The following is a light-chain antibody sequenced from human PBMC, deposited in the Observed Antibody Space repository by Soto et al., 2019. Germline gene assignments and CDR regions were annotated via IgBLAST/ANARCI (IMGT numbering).Light chain of an antibody. CDR2: GAS. CDR3: QQYGSSPPVT. V-gene: IGKV3-20*01. CDR1: QSVSSIY. J-gene: IGKJ1*01. Sequence: EIVLTQSPGTLSLSPGERATLSCRASQSVSSIYLAWYQQKPGQAPRLLIYGASSRATGIPDRFSGSGSGTDFTLTISRLGPEDFAVYYCQQYGSSPPVTFGQGTKVEIK.